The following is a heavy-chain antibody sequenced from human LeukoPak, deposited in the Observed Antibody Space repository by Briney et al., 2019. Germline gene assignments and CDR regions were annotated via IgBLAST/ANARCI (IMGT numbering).Heavy chain of an antibody. CDR2: IYPGDSDT. D-gene: IGHD2-15*01. Sequence: EESLKISCKGSGYSFTSYWIGWVRQMPGKGLEWMGIIYPGDSDTRYSPSFQGQVTISADKSISTAYLQWSSLKASDTAMYYCARIYCSGGSCFSYYFDYWGQGTLVTVSS. J-gene: IGHJ4*02. CDR1: GYSFTSYW. V-gene: IGHV5-51*01. CDR3: ARIYCSGGSCFSYYFDY.